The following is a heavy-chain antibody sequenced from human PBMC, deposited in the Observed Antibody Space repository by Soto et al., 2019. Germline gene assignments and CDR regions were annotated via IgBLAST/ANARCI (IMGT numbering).Heavy chain of an antibody. J-gene: IGHJ6*02. Sequence: PGGSLRLSCAASGLTFINYGMTWVRQAPGKGLEWVATITGAGGTAHYADSVKGRFTISRDNLKNTLFLQMNGLRAEDTAIYFCAKEAFNPDVRLHGKDVWGQGTTVTVSS. CDR3: AKEAFNPDVRLHGKDV. CDR2: ITGAGGTA. CDR1: GLTFINYG. V-gene: IGHV3-23*01. D-gene: IGHD3-10*01.